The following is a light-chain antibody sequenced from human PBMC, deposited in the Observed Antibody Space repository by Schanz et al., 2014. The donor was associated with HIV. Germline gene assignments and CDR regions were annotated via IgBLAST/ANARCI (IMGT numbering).Light chain of an antibody. CDR3: QQYYTTPRT. V-gene: IGKV3-20*01. Sequence: ETVLTQSPGRLSLSPGERATLSCRASQSVSSSYIGWYQQKPGQAPRLLIYGASIRATGIPDRFSGSGSGTDFTLTISSLQAEDVAVYYCQQYYTTPRTFGGGTKVEIK. CDR2: GAS. J-gene: IGKJ4*01. CDR1: QSVSSSY.